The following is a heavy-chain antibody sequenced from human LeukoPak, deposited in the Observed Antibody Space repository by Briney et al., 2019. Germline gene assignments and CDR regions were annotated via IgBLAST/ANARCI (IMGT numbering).Heavy chain of an antibody. D-gene: IGHD1-26*01. CDR3: ARPAPSGSYFDY. J-gene: IGHJ4*02. Sequence: GESLNISCKESGYRFTSYWIGWVRQMPGKGLEWMGSIYPGDSDTRYSPSFQGQVTISVDKSISTAYLQWSRLKASDTAMYYCARPAPSGSYFDYWGPGTLVTVSS. CDR2: IYPGDSDT. V-gene: IGHV5-51*01. CDR1: GYRFTSYW.